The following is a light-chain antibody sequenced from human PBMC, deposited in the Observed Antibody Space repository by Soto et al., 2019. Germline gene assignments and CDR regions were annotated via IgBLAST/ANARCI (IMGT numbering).Light chain of an antibody. Sequence: QSVLTQPPSASGTPGQRITISCSGSTSNIGENTVSWYQQLPGAAPKLLIYNDSQRPSGVPDRFSGSKSRTSASLVISGLQSEDEADYYCSAWDDSLDGWVFGGGTKVTV. CDR2: NDS. J-gene: IGLJ3*02. CDR1: TSNIGENT. V-gene: IGLV1-44*01. CDR3: SAWDDSLDGWV.